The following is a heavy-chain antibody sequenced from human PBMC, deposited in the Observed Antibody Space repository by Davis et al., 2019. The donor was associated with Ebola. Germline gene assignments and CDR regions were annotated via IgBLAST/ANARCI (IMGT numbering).Heavy chain of an antibody. CDR3: AKDSSSQTHYYYGMDV. D-gene: IGHD6-13*01. V-gene: IGHV3-23*01. Sequence: GGSLRLSCAASEFTFSSYSMSWVRQTPGKGLQWVSGISGNAGNTYYADSVKGRFTISRDNAKNSLYLQMNSLRAEDTALYYCAKDSSSQTHYYYGMDVWGQGTTVTVPS. CDR2: ISGNAGNT. J-gene: IGHJ6*02. CDR1: EFTFSSYS.